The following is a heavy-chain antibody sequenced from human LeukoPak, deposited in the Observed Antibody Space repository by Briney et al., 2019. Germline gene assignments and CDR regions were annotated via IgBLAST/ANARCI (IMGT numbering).Heavy chain of an antibody. V-gene: IGHV4-59*01. Sequence: SETLSLTCTVSGGSMSRYYWTWIRRPPGKELESIGYISSSGGTNYNPSLKSRVTISVDTSKNQFSLKLSSVTAADTAVYYCAREEDIVVVVAATGWFDPWGQGTLVTVSS. CDR1: GGSMSRYY. CDR2: ISSSGGT. J-gene: IGHJ5*02. D-gene: IGHD2-15*01. CDR3: AREEDIVVVVAATGWFDP.